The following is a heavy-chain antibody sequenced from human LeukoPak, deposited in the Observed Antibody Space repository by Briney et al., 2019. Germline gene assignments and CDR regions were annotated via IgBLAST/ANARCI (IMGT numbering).Heavy chain of an antibody. V-gene: IGHV3-23*01. Sequence: GGSLRLSCAASGFTFTSYAMNWVRQVPGKGLECVSGISGSGDSTNYADSVKGRFTISRDNSENTLYLQMNSLRAEDTAVYYCAKDAFVSGWYYFDYWGQGLLVTVSS. CDR1: GFTFTSYA. J-gene: IGHJ4*02. CDR3: AKDAFVSGWYYFDY. D-gene: IGHD6-19*01. CDR2: ISGSGDST.